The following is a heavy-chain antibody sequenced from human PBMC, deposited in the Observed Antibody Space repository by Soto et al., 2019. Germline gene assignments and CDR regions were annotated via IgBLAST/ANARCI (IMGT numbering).Heavy chain of an antibody. CDR3: ARDGSGNRSRASPEDV. V-gene: IGHV1-69*01. Sequence: QVQLVQSGAEVTKPGSSVKVFCKASGDTFSSYAISWVRQAPGQGLEWMGGIIPIFGTANYAQKFQGRVTITPDEPTSTAYMELSSRRSEATAVYYWARDGSGNRSRASPEDVWGQGTTVTVSS. J-gene: IGHJ6*02. D-gene: IGHD2-15*01. CDR2: IIPIFGTA. CDR1: GDTFSSYA.